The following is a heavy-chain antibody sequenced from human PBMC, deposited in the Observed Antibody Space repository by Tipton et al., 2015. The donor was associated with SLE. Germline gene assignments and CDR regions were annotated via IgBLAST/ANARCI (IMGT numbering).Heavy chain of an antibody. CDR2: LNYNGGA. V-gene: IGHV4-59*01. J-gene: IGHJ3*02. Sequence: PGLVKPSETLSLICSVSGGSITNKYWSWIRQPPGKGLEWIGYLNYNGGATYSSSLKSRVTTSVDTSKNQFSLRLSSVTAADTAVYYCARDYYGSGFDAFDIWGQGTMVTVSS. CDR1: GGSITNKY. CDR3: ARDYYGSGFDAFDI. D-gene: IGHD3-10*01.